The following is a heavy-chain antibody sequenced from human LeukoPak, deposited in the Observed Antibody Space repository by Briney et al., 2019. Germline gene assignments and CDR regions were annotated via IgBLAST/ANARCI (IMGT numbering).Heavy chain of an antibody. Sequence: GGSLRLSCTASGFIVSNTWMSWVRQAPGKGLEWVSGIYSGGRTEYADSVKGRFSVSRDNSKNTVYCKMTSLRADETPLYYFTREALIAYFVFDCWGQGTQVTVSS. CDR3: TREALIAYFVFDC. V-gene: IGHV3-53*01. D-gene: IGHD3-9*01. CDR1: GFIVSNTW. J-gene: IGHJ5*01. CDR2: IYSGGRT.